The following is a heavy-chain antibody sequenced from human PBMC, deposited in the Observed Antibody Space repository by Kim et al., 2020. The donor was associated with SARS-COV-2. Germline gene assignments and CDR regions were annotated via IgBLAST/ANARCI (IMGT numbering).Heavy chain of an antibody. CDR3: ARSQATTVTTRYYYYGMDV. CDR2: ISYDGSNK. Sequence: GGSLRLSCAASGFTFSSYAMHWVRQAPGKGLEWVAVISYDGSNKYYADSVKGRFTISRDNSKNTLYLQMNSLRAEDTAVYYCARSQATTVTTRYYYYGMDVWGQGTTVTVSS. J-gene: IGHJ6*02. V-gene: IGHV3-30*04. CDR1: GFTFSSYA. D-gene: IGHD4-17*01.